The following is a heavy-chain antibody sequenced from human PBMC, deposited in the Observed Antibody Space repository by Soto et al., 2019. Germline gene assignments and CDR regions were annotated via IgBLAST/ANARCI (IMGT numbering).Heavy chain of an antibody. Sequence: SETLSRTCTVSGGSISSSSYYWGWIRQPPGKGLEWIGSIYYSGSTYYNPSLKSRVTISVDTSKNQFSLKLSSVTAADTAVYYCARNVLRYFDWLSPFDYWGQGTLVTVSS. V-gene: IGHV4-39*01. CDR1: GGSISSSSYY. CDR3: ARNVLRYFDWLSPFDY. CDR2: IYYSGST. J-gene: IGHJ4*02. D-gene: IGHD3-9*01.